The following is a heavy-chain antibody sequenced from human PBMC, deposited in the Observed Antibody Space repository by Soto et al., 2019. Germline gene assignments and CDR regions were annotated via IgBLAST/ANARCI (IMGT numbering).Heavy chain of an antibody. J-gene: IGHJ5*02. CDR2: INHSGST. V-gene: IGHV4-34*01. D-gene: IGHD5-12*01. CDR3: ARGLGYSGYDRGWFDP. CDR1: GGSISSYY. Sequence: SETLSLTCTVSGGSISSYYWSWIRQPPGKGLEWIGEINHSGSTNYNPSLKSRVTISVDTSKNQFSLKLSSVTAADTAVYYCARGLGYSGYDRGWFDPWGQGTLVTVSS.